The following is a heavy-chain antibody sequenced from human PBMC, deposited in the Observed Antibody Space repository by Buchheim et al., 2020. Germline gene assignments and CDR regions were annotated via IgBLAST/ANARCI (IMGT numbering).Heavy chain of an antibody. D-gene: IGHD6-6*01. Sequence: QLQLQESGPGLVKPSETLSLTCTVSGGSISSSSYYWGWIRQPPGKGLEWIGSIYYSGSTYYNPSLKSRVTISVDTSKNQFSLKLSSVTAADTAVYYCARVHRITRRQYSSSSDNNWFDPWGQGTL. CDR3: ARVHRITRRQYSSSSDNNWFDP. V-gene: IGHV4-39*01. J-gene: IGHJ5*02. CDR2: IYYSGST. CDR1: GGSISSSSYY.